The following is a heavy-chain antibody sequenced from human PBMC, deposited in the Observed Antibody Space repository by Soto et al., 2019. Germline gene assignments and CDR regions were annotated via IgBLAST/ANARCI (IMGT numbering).Heavy chain of an antibody. CDR2: IYHGGST. CDR3: ARATDRFLDYYSGVDV. D-gene: IGHD1-1*01. CDR1: GGSISSSGYS. Sequence: QLQLQESGSGLVKPSQTLSLTCAVSGGSISSSGYSWNWIRQPPGKGLEWIGYIYHGGSTYYNPSLKSRVTISVDRSQNQFSRKLTSMTAADTAVYFCARATDRFLDYYSGVDVWGQGTTVTVSS. J-gene: IGHJ6*02. V-gene: IGHV4-30-2*01.